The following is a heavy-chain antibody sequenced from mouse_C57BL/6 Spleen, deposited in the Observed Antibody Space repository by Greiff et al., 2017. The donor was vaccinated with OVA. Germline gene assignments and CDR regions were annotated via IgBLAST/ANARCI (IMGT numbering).Heavy chain of an antibody. V-gene: IGHV5-17*01. CDR1: GFTFSDYG. CDR3: ARLLRSPMCY. D-gene: IGHD1-1*01. J-gene: IGHJ4*01. CDR2: ISSGSSTI. Sequence: EVKLVEPGGGLVKPGGSLKLSCAASGFTFSDYGMHWVRQAPEKGLEWVAYISSGSSTIYYADTVKGRVTISRDNANNTLFLQMTSLRSEDTAIYYCARLLRSPMCYWGQGTSVTVSS.